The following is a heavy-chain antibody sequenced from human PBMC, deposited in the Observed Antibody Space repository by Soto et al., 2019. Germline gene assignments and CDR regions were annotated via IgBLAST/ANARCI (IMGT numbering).Heavy chain of an antibody. CDR3: AREWVGDMVRGVIGFDY. CDR2: ISSSSSYI. J-gene: IGHJ4*02. CDR1: GFTFSSYS. D-gene: IGHD3-10*01. V-gene: IGHV3-21*01. Sequence: EVQLVESGGGLVKPGGSLRLSCAASGFTFSSYSMNWVRQAPGKGLEWVSSISSSSSYIYYADSVKGRFTISRDNAKNSLALQMNSLRAEDTAVYYCAREWVGDMVRGVIGFDYWGQGTLVTVSS.